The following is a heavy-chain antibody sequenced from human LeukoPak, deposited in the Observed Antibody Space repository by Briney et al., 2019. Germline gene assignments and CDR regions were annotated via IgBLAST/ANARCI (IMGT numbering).Heavy chain of an antibody. J-gene: IGHJ3*02. D-gene: IGHD3-22*01. CDR3: ARALYYYHSSGYYYPDAFDI. CDR1: GGSISSGGYS. Sequence: NTSETLSLTCAVSGGSISSGGYSWSWIRQPPGKGLEWIGYIYHSGSTYYNPSLKSRVTISVDRSKNQFSLKLSSVTAADTAVYYCARALYYYHSSGYYYPDAFDIWGQGTMVTVSS. CDR2: IYHSGST. V-gene: IGHV4-30-2*01.